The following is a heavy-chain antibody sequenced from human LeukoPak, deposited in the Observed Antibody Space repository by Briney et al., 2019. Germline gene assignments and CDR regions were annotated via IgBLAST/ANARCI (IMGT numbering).Heavy chain of an antibody. CDR3: ARSVSSSGTFDY. CDR2: INAGNGNT. V-gene: IGHV1-3*03. Sequence: AASVKVSCKASGYTFTSYYMHWVRQAPGQRLEWMGWINAGNGNTKYSQEFQGRVTITRDTSASTAYMELSSLRSEDMAVYYCARSVSSSGTFDYWGQGTLVTVSS. D-gene: IGHD6-6*01. J-gene: IGHJ4*02. CDR1: GYTFTSYY.